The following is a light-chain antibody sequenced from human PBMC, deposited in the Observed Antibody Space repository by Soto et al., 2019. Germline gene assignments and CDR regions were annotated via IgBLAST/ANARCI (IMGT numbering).Light chain of an antibody. CDR1: QGITNF. J-gene: IGKJ3*01. CDR2: AAS. V-gene: IGKV1-27*01. Sequence: DIQMTQSPSSLSASVGDRVTITCRASQGITNFLAWYQQKPGTVPKLMIYAASTLQSGVPSRFSGSGFGTDVTLNISSLHPEDVATYSCQKYSSAPFTFGPGTKVAIK. CDR3: QKYSSAPFT.